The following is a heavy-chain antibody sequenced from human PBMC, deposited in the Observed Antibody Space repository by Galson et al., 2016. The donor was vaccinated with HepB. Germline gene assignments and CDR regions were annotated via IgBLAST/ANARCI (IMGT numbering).Heavy chain of an antibody. V-gene: IGHV5-10-1*01. Sequence: QSGAEVKKPGESLRISCKTSGYSFTSYWISWVRQMPGNGLEWMGRIDPSGSYTKYSPSFRGHVPISVDKSTSTAYLDFTSLKSSDTAMYYCARHCSGGSCYHPDYWGHGTLVTVSS. CDR3: ARHCSGGSCYHPDY. D-gene: IGHD2-15*01. J-gene: IGHJ4*01. CDR1: GYSFTSYW. CDR2: IDPSGSYT.